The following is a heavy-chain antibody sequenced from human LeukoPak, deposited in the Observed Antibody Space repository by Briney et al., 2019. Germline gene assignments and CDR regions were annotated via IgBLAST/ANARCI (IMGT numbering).Heavy chain of an antibody. CDR1: GFTFSDYY. CDR2: ISSSGSTI. D-gene: IGHD1-26*01. Sequence: GGSLRLSCAASGFTFSDYYMSWIRQAPGKGLGWVSYISSSGSTIYYADSVKGRFTISRDNAKNSLYLQMNSLRAEDTAVYYCARVWSISGSHPLDYWGQGTLVTVSS. CDR3: ARVWSISGSHPLDY. V-gene: IGHV3-11*04. J-gene: IGHJ4*02.